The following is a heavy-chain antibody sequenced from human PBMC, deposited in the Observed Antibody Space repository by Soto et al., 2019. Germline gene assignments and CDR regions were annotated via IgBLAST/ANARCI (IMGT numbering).Heavy chain of an antibody. Sequence: EVQLVQSGAEVKKPGNSLKISCKTSGYSFTDYWIGWVRQMPGKGLEWMGIIYPGDSDTRYSPSFQGQVTISADKSSRAAYLQWSSLKVSDTAMYYCARLALMRVLIIKEIPIYFDYWGQGTLVTVSS. J-gene: IGHJ4*02. CDR1: GYSFTDYW. D-gene: IGHD3-22*01. V-gene: IGHV5-51*01. CDR3: ARLALMRVLIIKEIPIYFDY. CDR2: IYPGDSDT.